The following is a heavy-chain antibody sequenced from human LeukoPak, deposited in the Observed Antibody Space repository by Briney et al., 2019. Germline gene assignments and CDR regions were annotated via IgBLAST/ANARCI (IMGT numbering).Heavy chain of an antibody. J-gene: IGHJ4*02. CDR2: ISSDGTNK. CDR3: AKSSSGNCYSRLDY. CDR1: GFTFSSYG. V-gene: IGHV3-30*18. D-gene: IGHD2-15*01. Sequence: GGSLRLSCAASGFTFSSYGMHWVRQAPGKGLEWVAVISSDGTNKYYADSVKGRFTISRDNSKNTLYLQMNSLRAEDRAVYYCAKSSSGNCYSRLDYWGQGTLVTVSS.